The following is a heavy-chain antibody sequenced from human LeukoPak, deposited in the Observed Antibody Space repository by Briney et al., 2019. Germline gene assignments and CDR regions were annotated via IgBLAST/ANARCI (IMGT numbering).Heavy chain of an antibody. J-gene: IGHJ4*02. CDR3: ARLRAGDYFDY. V-gene: IGHV3-74*01. CDR1: GFTFSSYW. D-gene: IGHD6-19*01. CDR2: INSDGRSP. Sequence: GGSLRLSCAASGFTFSSYWMHWVRQAPGKGLVWVSRINSDGRSPTYVDSVKGRFTISRDNAKNTLYLQMNSLRAEDTAVYYCARLRAGDYFDYWGQGTLVTVSS.